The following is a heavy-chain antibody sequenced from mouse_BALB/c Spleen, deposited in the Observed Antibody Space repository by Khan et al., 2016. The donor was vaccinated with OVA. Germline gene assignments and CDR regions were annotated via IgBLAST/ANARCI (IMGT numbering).Heavy chain of an antibody. CDR2: ISYSGST. D-gene: IGHD1-2*01. CDR1: GYSITSGYG. V-gene: IGHV3-2*02. J-gene: IGHJ2*01. Sequence: EVQLVETGPGLVKPSQSLSLTCTVTGYSITSGYGWNWIRQFPGNKLEWMGYISYSGSTNYNPSLKSRISITRDTSKNQFFLQLNSLTTEETATYYCARTARIKYWGQGTTLTVSS. CDR3: ARTARIKY.